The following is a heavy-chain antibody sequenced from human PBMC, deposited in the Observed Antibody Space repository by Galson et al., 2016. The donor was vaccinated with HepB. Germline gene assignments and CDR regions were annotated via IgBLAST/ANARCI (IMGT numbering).Heavy chain of an antibody. D-gene: IGHD4-23*01. J-gene: IGHJ6*02. CDR2: ISYGGIYK. V-gene: IGHV3-30-3*01. CDR1: GFTFSSYA. Sequence: SLRLSCAAFGFTFSSYAKHWVRQAPGKGLEWVAVISYGGIYKYYADSVKGRFTISRDNSKNTLYLQINSLRAEDTAVYYCARDPARWGYYYGMDVWGQGTTVTVSS. CDR3: ARDPARWGYYYGMDV.